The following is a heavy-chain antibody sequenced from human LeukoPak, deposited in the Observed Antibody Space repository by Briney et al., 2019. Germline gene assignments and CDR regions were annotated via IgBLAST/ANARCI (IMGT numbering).Heavy chain of an antibody. CDR2: ISGSGGST. CDR3: AKPRGVVAATYDY. J-gene: IGHJ4*02. CDR1: GFTFSSYG. D-gene: IGHD2-15*01. Sequence: GGSLRLSCAASGFTFSSYGMSWVRQAPGKGLEWVSAISGSGGSTYYADSVKGRFTISRGNSKNTLYLQMNSLRAEDTAVYYCAKPRGVVAATYDYWGQGTLVTVSS. V-gene: IGHV3-23*01.